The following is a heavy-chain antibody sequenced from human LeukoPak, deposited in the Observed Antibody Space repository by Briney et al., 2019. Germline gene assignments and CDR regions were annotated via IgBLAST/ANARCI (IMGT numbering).Heavy chain of an antibody. CDR3: ARDAGDGMDV. V-gene: IGHV1-18*01. J-gene: IGHJ6*02. CDR2: ISCYNGNS. Sequence: ASVKVSCKASGYNFTPYGVSWVRQAPGQRPEWMGWISCYNGNSKSSEKFQGRVTMTIETSTSTVYMELRTLKNDDTAVYYCARDAGDGMDVWGLGTTVIVSS. CDR1: GYNFTPYG.